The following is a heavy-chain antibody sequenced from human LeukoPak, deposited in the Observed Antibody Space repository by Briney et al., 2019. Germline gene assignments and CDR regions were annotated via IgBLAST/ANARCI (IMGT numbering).Heavy chain of an antibody. Sequence: GGSLRLSCAASGFTFSSYAMHWVRQAPGKGLEWVAVISYDGSNKYYADSVKGRFTISRDNSKNTLYLQMNSLRAEDTAVYYCARDWVWFGESPDAFDIWGQGTMVTVSS. V-gene: IGHV3-30-3*01. CDR1: GFTFSSYA. D-gene: IGHD3-10*01. CDR2: ISYDGSNK. CDR3: ARDWVWFGESPDAFDI. J-gene: IGHJ3*02.